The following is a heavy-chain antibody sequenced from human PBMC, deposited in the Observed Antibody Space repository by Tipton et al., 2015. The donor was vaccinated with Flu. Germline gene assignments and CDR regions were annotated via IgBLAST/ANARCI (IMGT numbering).Heavy chain of an antibody. CDR2: MYYTGGT. CDR3: ARARLTDTKGYFDL. V-gene: IGHV4-59*12. Sequence: LRLSCAASGFTFSSYGMHWVRQPPGKGLEWIGYMYYTGGTYYNPSLKSRLTQSMDTSRNQFSLKLTSVTAADTAVYYCARARLTDTKGYFDLWGQGALVTVSS. J-gene: IGHJ4*02. CDR1: GFTFSSYG. D-gene: IGHD2-8*01.